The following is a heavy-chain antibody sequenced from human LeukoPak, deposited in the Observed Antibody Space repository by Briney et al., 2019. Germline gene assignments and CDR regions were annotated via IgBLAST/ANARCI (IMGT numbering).Heavy chain of an antibody. Sequence: PGGSLRLSCAASGFTFSSYGMHWVRQAPGKGLEWVALISYDGSNKYYADSVKGRFTISRDNSKNTLYLQMNSLRAEDTAVYYCARAYGDPPRGSFDPWGQGTLVTVSS. CDR1: GFTFSSYG. D-gene: IGHD4-17*01. CDR2: ISYDGSNK. V-gene: IGHV3-30*03. J-gene: IGHJ5*02. CDR3: ARAYGDPPRGSFDP.